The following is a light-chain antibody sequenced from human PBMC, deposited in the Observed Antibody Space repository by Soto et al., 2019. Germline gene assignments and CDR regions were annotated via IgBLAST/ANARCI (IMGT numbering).Light chain of an antibody. CDR3: MQALQSLT. J-gene: IGKJ4*01. Sequence: DIVMTQSPLSLPVTPGEPASISCRSSQSLLHSNGYNYLDWYLQKPGQSPQLLIYLGSNRASGATDRFSGGGSGTDFKLKISRVAAEYVGVYDCMQALQSLTFGGGTKVEIK. V-gene: IGKV2-28*01. CDR2: LGS. CDR1: QSLLHSNGYNY.